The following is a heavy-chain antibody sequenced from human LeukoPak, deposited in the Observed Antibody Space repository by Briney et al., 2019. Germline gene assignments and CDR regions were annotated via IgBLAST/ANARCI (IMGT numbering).Heavy chain of an antibody. Sequence: HPGGSLRLSCAASGFTFSSYAMSWVRQAPGKGLEWVSAISGSGGSTYYADSVKGRFTISRDNSKNTLYLQMNSLRAEDTAVYYCAKAGITIFGVVTDGDYFDYWGQGTLVIVSS. D-gene: IGHD3-3*01. CDR3: AKAGITIFGVVTDGDYFDY. CDR1: GFTFSSYA. V-gene: IGHV3-23*01. J-gene: IGHJ4*02. CDR2: ISGSGGST.